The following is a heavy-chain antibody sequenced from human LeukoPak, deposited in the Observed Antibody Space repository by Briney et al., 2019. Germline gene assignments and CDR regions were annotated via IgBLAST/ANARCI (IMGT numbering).Heavy chain of an antibody. D-gene: IGHD1-26*01. J-gene: IGHJ4*02. Sequence: GGSLRLSCAASGFTFSSYGMHWVRQAPGKGQEWVAVIWYDGSNKYYADSVKGRFTISRDNSKNTLYLQMNSLRAEDTAVYYCARDGAGESGTIGDYWGQGTLVTVSS. CDR2: IWYDGSNK. V-gene: IGHV3-33*01. CDR1: GFTFSSYG. CDR3: ARDGAGESGTIGDY.